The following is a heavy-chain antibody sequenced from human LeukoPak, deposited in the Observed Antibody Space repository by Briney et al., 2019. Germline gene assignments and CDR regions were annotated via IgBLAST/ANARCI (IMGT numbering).Heavy chain of an antibody. D-gene: IGHD4-17*01. Sequence: GGSLRLSCAASGFTFSSYAMHWVRQAPGKGLEWVAVISYDGSNKYYADSVKGRFTISRDNSKNTLYLQMNSLRAEDTAVYYCARDGNDYGDYGWDYYYYYMDVWGKGTTVTVSS. CDR2: ISYDGSNK. CDR3: ARDGNDYGDYGWDYYYYYMDV. J-gene: IGHJ6*03. V-gene: IGHV3-30*04. CDR1: GFTFSSYA.